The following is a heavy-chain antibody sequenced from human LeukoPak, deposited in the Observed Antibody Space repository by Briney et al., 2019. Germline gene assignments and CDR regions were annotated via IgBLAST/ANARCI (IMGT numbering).Heavy chain of an antibody. J-gene: IGHJ4*02. Sequence: PGGSLRLSCAASGFTLSSDSMNWVRQAPGKGLEWVSSISSSSSYIYYADSVKGRFTISRDNAKNSLYLQMNSLRAEDTAVYYCARLEAMGFDYWGQGTLVTVSS. D-gene: IGHD5-18*01. V-gene: IGHV3-21*01. CDR2: ISSSSSYI. CDR3: ARLEAMGFDY. CDR1: GFTLSSDS.